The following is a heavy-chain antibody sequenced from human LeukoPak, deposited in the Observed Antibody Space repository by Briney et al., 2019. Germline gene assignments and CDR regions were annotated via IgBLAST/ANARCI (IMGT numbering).Heavy chain of an antibody. CDR3: ARGGSNFDY. Sequence: GGSLRLSCAASGFTVSTNCVTWVRQAPGKGLEWVADIKQDGSEKYYVDSVKGRFTISRDNAMNSLYLQMNSLRAEDTAVYYCARGGSNFDYWGQGTLVTVSS. CDR1: GFTVSTNC. J-gene: IGHJ4*02. V-gene: IGHV3-7*01. CDR2: IKQDGSEK.